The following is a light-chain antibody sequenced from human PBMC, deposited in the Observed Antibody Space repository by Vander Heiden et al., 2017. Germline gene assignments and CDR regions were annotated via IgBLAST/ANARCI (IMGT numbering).Light chain of an antibody. Sequence: QSVLTQPPSVSGAPGQEVPISCTGSSSNIGAGYDVHWYQQLPGTPPKLLIFDNTNRPSGVPDRFSGSKSGTSAFLAITGLQAADEAEYYCQSSDNALKHVFGTGTRVTVL. CDR2: DNT. V-gene: IGLV1-40*01. CDR1: SSNIGAGYD. CDR3: QSSDNALKHV. J-gene: IGLJ1*01.